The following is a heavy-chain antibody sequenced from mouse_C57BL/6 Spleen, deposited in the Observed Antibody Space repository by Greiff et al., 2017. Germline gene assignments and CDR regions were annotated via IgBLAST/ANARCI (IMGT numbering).Heavy chain of an antibody. Sequence: VQLQQPGAELVMPGASVKLSCKASGYTFTSYWMHWVKQRPGQGLEWIGEIDPSDSYTNYNQKFKGKSTLTVDKSSSTAYMQLSSLTSEDSAGYYCASPLLRWYFDVWGTGTTVTVSS. V-gene: IGHV1-69*01. CDR3: ASPLLRWYFDV. CDR1: GYTFTSYW. J-gene: IGHJ1*03. D-gene: IGHD1-1*01. CDR2: IDPSDSYT.